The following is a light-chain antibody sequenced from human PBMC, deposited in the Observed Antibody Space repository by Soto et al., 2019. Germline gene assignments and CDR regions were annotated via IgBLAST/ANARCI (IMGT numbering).Light chain of an antibody. CDR1: SSNIGTNT. J-gene: IGLJ3*02. Sequence: QSVLTQPPSASGTPGQRVTISCSGSSSNIGTNTVNWYQQLPGTAPKPLIYDNNHRPSGVPDRFSGSKSGTSASLAISGLQSEPEADYYCAAWDDSLNGWVFGGGTKLTVL. CDR2: DNN. CDR3: AAWDDSLNGWV. V-gene: IGLV1-44*01.